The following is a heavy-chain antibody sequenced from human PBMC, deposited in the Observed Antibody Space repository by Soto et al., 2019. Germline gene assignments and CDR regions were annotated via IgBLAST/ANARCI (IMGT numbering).Heavy chain of an antibody. CDR3: AKVGIGWSDVFDV. D-gene: IGHD6-19*01. V-gene: IGHV3-30*18. J-gene: IGHJ3*01. CDR1: GFSFNDYC. Sequence: QVQLVESGGGVVQPGRSLRLSCAASGFSFNDYCMHWVRQAPGKGLQWVALISYDGSIKYYADSVKGRFTISRDISKNTLFLQMNSLKAEDTAVYYCAKVGIGWSDVFDVWGQGTKVTVSS. CDR2: ISYDGSIK.